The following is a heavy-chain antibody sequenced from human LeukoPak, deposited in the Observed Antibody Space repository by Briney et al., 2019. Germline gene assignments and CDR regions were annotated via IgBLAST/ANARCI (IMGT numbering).Heavy chain of an antibody. CDR3: ARDIVATSYNWFDP. CDR1: GYAFTGYY. CDR2: INPNGGTT. J-gene: IGHJ5*02. D-gene: IGHD5-12*01. V-gene: IGHV1-2*02. Sequence: ASVKVSCKASGYAFTGYYMHWVRQAPGQGLEWMGWINPNGGTTNYAQKFQGRVTMTRDTSISTAYMELSRLRSDDTAVYYCARDIVATSYNWFDPWGQGTLVTVSS.